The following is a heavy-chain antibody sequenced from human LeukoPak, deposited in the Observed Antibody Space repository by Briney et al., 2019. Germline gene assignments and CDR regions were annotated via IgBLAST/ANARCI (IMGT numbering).Heavy chain of an antibody. CDR2: ISAYNGNT. CDR1: GYTFTSYG. Sequence: ASVKVSCKASGYTFTSYGISWVRQAPGQGLEWMGWISAYNGNTNYAQKLQGRVTMTTDTSTSTAYMELRSLRSDDTAVYYCAKTFNVDTGMVTPFDYWGQGTLVTVSS. D-gene: IGHD5-18*01. J-gene: IGHJ4*02. CDR3: AKTFNVDTGMVTPFDY. V-gene: IGHV1-18*01.